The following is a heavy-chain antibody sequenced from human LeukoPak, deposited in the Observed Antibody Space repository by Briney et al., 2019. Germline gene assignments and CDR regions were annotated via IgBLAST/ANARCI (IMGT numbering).Heavy chain of an antibody. J-gene: IGHJ4*02. D-gene: IGHD1-26*01. V-gene: IGHV4-39*07. CDR1: GGSISSSSYY. CDR2: IYYSGST. CDR3: ARGELPGF. Sequence: PSETLSLTCTVSGGSISSSSYYWGWIRQPPGKGLEWIGSIYYSGSTYYNPSLKSRVTMSLDMSKNQFSLKLNSVTAADTAVYYCARGELPGFWGQGTLVTVSS.